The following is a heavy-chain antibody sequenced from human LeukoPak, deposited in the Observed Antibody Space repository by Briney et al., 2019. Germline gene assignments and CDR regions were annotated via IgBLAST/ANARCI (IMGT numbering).Heavy chain of an antibody. Sequence: NPGGSLRLSCAASGFTFSSYSMNWVRQAPGKGLEWVSSISSSSSYIYYADSVKGRFTISRDNAKNSLYLQMNSLRAEDTAVYYCARFGGYNSPLENYFDYWGQGTLVTVSS. D-gene: IGHD5-24*01. V-gene: IGHV3-21*01. CDR3: ARFGGYNSPLENYFDY. J-gene: IGHJ4*02. CDR2: ISSSSSYI. CDR1: GFTFSSYS.